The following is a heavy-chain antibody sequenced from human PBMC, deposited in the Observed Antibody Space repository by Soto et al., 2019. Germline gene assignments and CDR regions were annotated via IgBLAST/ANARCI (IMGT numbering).Heavy chain of an antibody. CDR1: GDSVSSNSAA. CDR3: ARERDTAMVNFMDV. J-gene: IGHJ6*02. D-gene: IGHD5-18*01. V-gene: IGHV6-1*01. Sequence: PSQTLSLTCAISGDSVSSNSAAWNWIRQSPSRGLEWLGKTYYRSKWYNDYVESVKSRITINPDTSKNQFSLQLNSVTPEDTAAYYCARERDTAMVNFMDVWGQGTTVTVSS. CDR2: TYYRSKWYN.